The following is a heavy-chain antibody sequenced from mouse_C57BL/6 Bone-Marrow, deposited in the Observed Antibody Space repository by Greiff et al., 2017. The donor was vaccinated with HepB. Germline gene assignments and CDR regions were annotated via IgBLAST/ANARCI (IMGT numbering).Heavy chain of an antibody. Sequence: VQLQQSGPELVKPGASVKISCKASGYSFTDYNMNWVKQSNGKSLEWIGVINPNYGTSSYNQKFKGKATLTVDQSSSTAYMQLNSLTSEDSAVYYCATTVVATDWYFDVWGTGTTVTVSS. CDR1: GYSFTDYN. J-gene: IGHJ1*03. V-gene: IGHV1-39*01. D-gene: IGHD1-1*01. CDR3: ATTVVATDWYFDV. CDR2: INPNYGTS.